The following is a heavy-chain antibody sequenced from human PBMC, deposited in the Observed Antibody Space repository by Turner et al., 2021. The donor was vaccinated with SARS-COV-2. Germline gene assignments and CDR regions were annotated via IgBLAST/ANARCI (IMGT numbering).Heavy chain of an antibody. Sequence: VRLVESGGGVVQPGGSLGPSCAASGFTFSSYGMHWVRQAPGKVLEWVAVISYDGSNKYYADSVKSRFTISRDNSKNTLYLQMNSLRAEDTAVYYCAKGGATDPYYFDYWGQGTLVTVSS. J-gene: IGHJ4*02. CDR2: ISYDGSNK. CDR1: GFTFSSYG. V-gene: IGHV3-30*18. CDR3: AKGGATDPYYFDY. D-gene: IGHD1-26*01.